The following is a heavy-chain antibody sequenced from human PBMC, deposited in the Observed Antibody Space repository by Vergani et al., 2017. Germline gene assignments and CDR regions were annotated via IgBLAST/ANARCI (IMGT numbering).Heavy chain of an antibody. Sequence: EVQLLESGGGLVQPGGSLRLSCAASGFTFSSYAMSWVRQAPGKGLEWVSAISGSGGRTYYADSAKGRFTISRDNSKNTLYLQMNSLRGDDTAVYYCARETRDTPSSLDYWGQGTLVTVSS. V-gene: IGHV3-23*01. CDR3: ARETRDTPSSLDY. D-gene: IGHD5-24*01. J-gene: IGHJ4*02. CDR2: ISGSGGRT. CDR1: GFTFSSYA.